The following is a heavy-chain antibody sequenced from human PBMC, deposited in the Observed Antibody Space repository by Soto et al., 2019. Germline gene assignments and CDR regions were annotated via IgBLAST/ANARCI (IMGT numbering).Heavy chain of an antibody. J-gene: IGHJ5*02. CDR1: GDSVSSNSAA. CDR3: ARVPIAVAGPIGFDP. D-gene: IGHD6-19*01. Sequence: SQTLSLTCAISGDSVSSNSAAWNWIRQSPSRGLEWLGRTYYRSKGYNDYAVSVKSRITINPDTSKNQFSLQLNSVTPEDTAVYYCARVPIAVAGPIGFDPWGQGTLVTVSS. V-gene: IGHV6-1*01. CDR2: TYYRSKGYN.